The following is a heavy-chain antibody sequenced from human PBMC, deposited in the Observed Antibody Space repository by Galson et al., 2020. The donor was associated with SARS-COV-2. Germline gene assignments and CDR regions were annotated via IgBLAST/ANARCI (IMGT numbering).Heavy chain of an antibody. CDR2: IYTSGST. CDR3: AREGDFVVLS. Sequence: SETLSLTCTVSRGSIKSGSYYWSWIRQPAGKALEWIGHIYTSGSTNYNPSLKSRVTISVDTSKNQFSLKLSSVTAADTAVYYCAREGDFVVLSWGQGTLVTVSS. CDR1: RGSIKSGSYY. V-gene: IGHV4-61*09. D-gene: IGHD2-15*01. J-gene: IGHJ5*02.